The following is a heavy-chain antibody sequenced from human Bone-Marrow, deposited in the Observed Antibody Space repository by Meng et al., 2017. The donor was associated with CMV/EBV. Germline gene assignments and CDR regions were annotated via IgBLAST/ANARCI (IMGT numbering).Heavy chain of an antibody. V-gene: IGHV6-1*01. CDR1: GDSVSSNSAA. J-gene: IGHJ5*02. CDR3: ARDYRKQQLWFDP. CDR2: TYYRYKWYN. D-gene: IGHD6-13*01. Sequence: QVQLQQSGPGLVKPSQTLSLTCAVTGDSVSSNSAAWHWIRQSPPRGLEWLGRTYYRYKWYNDYAVSVKSRITINPDTSKNQFSLQLNSVTPEDTDVYYCARDYRKQQLWFDPWGQGTLVTVSS.